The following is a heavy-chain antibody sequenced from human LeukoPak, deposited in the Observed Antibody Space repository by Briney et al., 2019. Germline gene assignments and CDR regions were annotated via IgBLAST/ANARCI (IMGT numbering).Heavy chain of an antibody. CDR2: IYPGDSDT. CDR1: GYSFTSYW. J-gene: IGHJ4*02. Sequence: GESLKISCKGSGYSFTSYWIGWVRQMPGKGLEWMGIIYPGDSDTRYSPSFQGQVTISADKSISTAYLQWSSLKASDTAMCYCARSICSSTSCYDYFDYWGQGTLVTVSS. D-gene: IGHD2-2*01. CDR3: ARSICSSTSCYDYFDY. V-gene: IGHV5-51*01.